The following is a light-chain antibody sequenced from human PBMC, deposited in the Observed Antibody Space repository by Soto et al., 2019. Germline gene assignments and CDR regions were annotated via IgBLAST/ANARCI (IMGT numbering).Light chain of an antibody. CDR3: QQSYSNPIT. CDR2: GAS. CDR1: QSVSSSY. Sequence: EIVLTQSPGTLSLSPGERATLACRASQSVSSSYLAWYQQKHGQAPRLLIYGASIRASGIPDRFSGSGSGTDFTLPISRLEPEDFPTYYCQQSYSNPITFGQRTRLEIK. J-gene: IGKJ5*01. V-gene: IGKV3-20*01.